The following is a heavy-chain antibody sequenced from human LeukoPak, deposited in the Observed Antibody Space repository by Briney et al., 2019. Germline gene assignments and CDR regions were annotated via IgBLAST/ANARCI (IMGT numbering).Heavy chain of an antibody. CDR3: AIGKLASRRGSWFDP. D-gene: IGHD6-6*01. V-gene: IGHV1-8*02. CDR1: GYTFTSYD. Sequence: ASVKVSCKTSGYTFTSYDINWVRQATGQGLEWMGWMNPYSGNAGYAQKFQGRVTMTRNTSISTAYMDLSSLTSDDTAMYYCAIGKLASRRGSWFDPWGQGTLVTVSS. J-gene: IGHJ5*02. CDR2: MNPYSGNA.